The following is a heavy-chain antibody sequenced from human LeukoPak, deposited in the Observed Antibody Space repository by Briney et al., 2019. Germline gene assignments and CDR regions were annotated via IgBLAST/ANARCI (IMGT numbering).Heavy chain of an antibody. CDR3: AAGGDTAKGGKY. J-gene: IGHJ4*01. Sequence: SETLSLTCTVSGASISGTDYYWTWTRHHPGEGLEWLGFIHFSGTIYYNPSLRSRLIISADTAKNQMSLKLSSMTAADTAVYYCAAGGDTAKGGKYWGQEPRSPSPQ. CDR1: GASISGTDYY. CDR2: IHFSGTI. D-gene: IGHD5-18*01. V-gene: IGHV4-31*03.